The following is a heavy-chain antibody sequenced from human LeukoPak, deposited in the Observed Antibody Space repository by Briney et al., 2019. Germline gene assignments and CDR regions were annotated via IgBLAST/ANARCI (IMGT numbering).Heavy chain of an antibody. CDR1: GGSISGDY. D-gene: IGHD3-10*01. CDR2: IYYSGST. Sequence: PSETLSLTCTVSGGSISGDYWSWIRQPPGKGLEWIGSIYYSGSTYYNPSLKSRVTISVDTSKYQFSLKLGSVTAADTAVYYCATISYGSDGMDVWGQGTTVIVSS. V-gene: IGHV4-59*05. CDR3: ATISYGSDGMDV. J-gene: IGHJ6*02.